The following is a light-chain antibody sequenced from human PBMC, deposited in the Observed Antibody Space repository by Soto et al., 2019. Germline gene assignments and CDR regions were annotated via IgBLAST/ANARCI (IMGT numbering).Light chain of an antibody. J-gene: IGKJ5*01. CDR2: HTS. V-gene: IGKV3D-20*02. CDR3: QQSFSTPT. Sequence: EIVLTQSPGVLSLSPGERATLSCRASESVNIMYLGWYQQKPGQAPRLLIFHTSLRPTGIPDRFSGSGSGTDFTLTISRLEPEDFATYYCQQSFSTPTFGQGTRLDIK. CDR1: ESVNIMY.